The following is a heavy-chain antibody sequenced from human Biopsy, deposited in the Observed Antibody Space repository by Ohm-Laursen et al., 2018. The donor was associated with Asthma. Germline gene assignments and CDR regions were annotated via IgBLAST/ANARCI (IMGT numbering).Heavy chain of an antibody. CDR1: GFTFSNYG. CDR2: ISFDGSNK. J-gene: IGHJ4*02. Sequence: SLRLSCSASGFTFSNYGMHWVRQAPGKGLDWVAVISFDGSNKNYTDSVKGRFTISRDNSRNMLHLQMNSLRAEDTAVYFCAKEVFPGWELRRGPDYWGQGTLVTVSS. D-gene: IGHD1-26*01. V-gene: IGHV3-30*18. CDR3: AKEVFPGWELRRGPDY.